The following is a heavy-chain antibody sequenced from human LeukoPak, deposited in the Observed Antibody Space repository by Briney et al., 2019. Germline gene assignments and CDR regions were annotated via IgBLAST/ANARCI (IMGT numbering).Heavy chain of an antibody. V-gene: IGHV1-24*01. CDR2: FDPEYGKT. D-gene: IGHD3-3*01. J-gene: IGHJ6*03. Sequence: ASAKVSCKVSGYTLTALSMHWVRQAPGKGLEWMGGFDPEYGKTIYAQKFQGRVTMTEDTSTDTAYMELRSLRSDDTVVYYCARTYYDFWSGGYYYMDVWGKGTTVTVSS. CDR1: GYTLTALS. CDR3: ARTYYDFWSGGYYYMDV.